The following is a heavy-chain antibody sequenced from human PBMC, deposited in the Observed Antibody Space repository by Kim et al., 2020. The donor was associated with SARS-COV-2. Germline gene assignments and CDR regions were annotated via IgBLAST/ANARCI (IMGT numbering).Heavy chain of an antibody. CDR3: AKCSDWDC. V-gene: IGHV3-9*01. J-gene: IGHJ4*02. Sequence: SSTRSYADSVKGRFTISSDNAKNSLYLQMNSLRPEDAALYYCAKCSDWDCWGQETLVTVSS. CDR2: SSTR. D-gene: IGHD5-12*01.